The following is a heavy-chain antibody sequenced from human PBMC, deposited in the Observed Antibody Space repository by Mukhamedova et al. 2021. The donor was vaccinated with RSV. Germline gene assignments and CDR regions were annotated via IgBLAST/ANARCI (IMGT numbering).Heavy chain of an antibody. CDR2: KTDGGTT. Sequence: KTDGGTTDYVAPVKGRFTISRDDSKNTLYLQMNSLKTEDTAVYYCTTVHYGSGSYDYWGQGTLVTVSS. V-gene: IGHV3-15*01. J-gene: IGHJ4*02. D-gene: IGHD3-10*01. CDR3: TTVHYGSGSYDY.